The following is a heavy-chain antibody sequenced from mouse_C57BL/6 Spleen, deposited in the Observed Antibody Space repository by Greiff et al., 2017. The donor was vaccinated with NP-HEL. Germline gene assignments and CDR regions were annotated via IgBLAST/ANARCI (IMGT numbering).Heavy chain of an antibody. CDR2: IWSDGST. J-gene: IGHJ4*01. CDR3: ARHERLGYAMDY. V-gene: IGHV2-6-1*01. Sequence: VKLVESGPGLVAPSQRLSITCTVSGFSLTSYGVHWVRQPPGKGLEWLVVIWSDGSTTYNSALKSRLSISKDNSKSQVFLKMNSLQTDDTAMYYCARHERLGYAMDYWGQGTSVTVSS. CDR1: GFSLTSYG.